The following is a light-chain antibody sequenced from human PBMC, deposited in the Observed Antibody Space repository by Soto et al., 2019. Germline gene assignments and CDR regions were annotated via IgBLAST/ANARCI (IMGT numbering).Light chain of an antibody. CDR2: ECS. V-gene: IGLV2-23*01. Sequence: QSALTQPRSVSGSPGQSVTISCTGTSSDVGGYNYVSWYQQHPTKAPKLLIFECSKRPSGVSNRFSGSKSGNTASLTISGLQAVDEADYYCCSFAGSSTVVFGGGTKLTVL. CDR3: CSFAGSSTVV. CDR1: SSDVGGYNY. J-gene: IGLJ2*01.